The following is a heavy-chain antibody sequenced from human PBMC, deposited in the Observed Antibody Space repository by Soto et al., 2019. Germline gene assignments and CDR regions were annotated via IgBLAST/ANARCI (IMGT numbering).Heavy chain of an antibody. CDR2: IYWDDDK. D-gene: IGHD6-19*01. V-gene: IGHV2-5*02. CDR3: AHRRSGWYSYYFDY. Sequence: FGPTLVNPRQTLTLTCTFSGFSLSTSGVGVGWIRQPPGKALEWLALIYWDDDKRYSPSLKSRLTITKDTSKNQVVLTMTNMDPVDTATHYCAHRRSGWYSYYFDYWGQGTLVTVSS. CDR1: GFSLSTSGVG. J-gene: IGHJ4*02.